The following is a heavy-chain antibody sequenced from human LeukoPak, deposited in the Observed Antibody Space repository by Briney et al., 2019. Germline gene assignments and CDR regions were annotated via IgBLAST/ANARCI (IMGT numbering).Heavy chain of an antibody. V-gene: IGHV1-3*01. CDR2: INAGNGNT. Sequence: ASVKVSCKASGYTFTSYAMHSVRQAPGQRLEWMGWINAGNGNTKYSQKFQGRVTITRDTSASTAYMELSSLRSEDTAVYYCARARMLTFNWFDPWGQGTLVTVSS. CDR1: GYTFTSYA. CDR3: ARARMLTFNWFDP. J-gene: IGHJ5*02. D-gene: IGHD4/OR15-4a*01.